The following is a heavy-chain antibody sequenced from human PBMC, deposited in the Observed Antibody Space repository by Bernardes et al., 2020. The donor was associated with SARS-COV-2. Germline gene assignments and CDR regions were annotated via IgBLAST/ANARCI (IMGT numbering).Heavy chain of an antibody. J-gene: IGHJ4*02. D-gene: IGHD2-21*01. CDR3: ARVFWHIVGPSFDY. CDR1: GGSISSGGYH. CDR2: IYYSGST. V-gene: IGHV4-31*03. Sequence: SETLSLTCTVSGGSISSGGYHWSWIRQHPGKGLEWIGYIYYSGSTYYNPSLKSRVTISVDTSKNQFSLKLSSVTAADTAVYYYARVFWHIVGPSFDYWGQGTLVTVSS.